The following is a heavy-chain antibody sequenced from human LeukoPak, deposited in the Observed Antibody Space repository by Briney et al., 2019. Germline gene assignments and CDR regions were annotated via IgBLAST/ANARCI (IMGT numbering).Heavy chain of an antibody. Sequence: GGSLRLSCAASGFTFSNSGMSWVRQAPGKELEWVSGISGDGAYTHYADSVKGRFTISRDNSKNTLDLQMNSLRADDTAVYYCATGRYGEILFDYWGQGTLVTVSS. D-gene: IGHD3-10*01. CDR1: GFTFSNSG. CDR3: ATGRYGEILFDY. V-gene: IGHV3-23*01. CDR2: ISGDGAYT. J-gene: IGHJ4*02.